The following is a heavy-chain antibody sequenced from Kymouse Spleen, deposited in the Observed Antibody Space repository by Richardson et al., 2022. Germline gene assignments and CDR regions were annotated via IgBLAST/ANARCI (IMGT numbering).Heavy chain of an antibody. Sequence: QVQLQESGPGLVKPSQTLSLTCTVSGGSISSGGYYWSWIRQHPGKGLEWIGYIYYSGSTYYNPSLKSRVTISVDTSKNQFSLKLSSVTAADTAVYYCARERVGIAAAGLYYYGMDVWGQGTTVTVSS. CDR1: GGSISSGGYY. V-gene: IGHV4-31*03. J-gene: IGHJ6*02. CDR2: IYYSGST. CDR3: ARERVGIAAAGLYYYGMDV. D-gene: IGHD6-13*01.